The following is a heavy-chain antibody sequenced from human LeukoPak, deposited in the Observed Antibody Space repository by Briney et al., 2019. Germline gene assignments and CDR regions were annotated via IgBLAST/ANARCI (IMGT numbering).Heavy chain of an antibody. Sequence: SETLSLTCTVSGGSISSSSYYWGWIRQSPGKGLEWIGSIYYSGSTYYNPSLKSRVTISVDTSKNQFSLKLSSVTAADTAVYYCARTSIARVGYSSSWYEDFDYWGQGTLVTVSS. CDR1: GGSISSSSYY. D-gene: IGHD6-13*01. J-gene: IGHJ4*02. CDR2: IYYSGST. V-gene: IGHV4-39*07. CDR3: ARTSIARVGYSSSWYEDFDY.